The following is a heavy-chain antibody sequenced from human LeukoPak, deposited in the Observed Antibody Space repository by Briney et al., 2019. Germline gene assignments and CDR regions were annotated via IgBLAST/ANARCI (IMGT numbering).Heavy chain of an antibody. Sequence: QAGGSLRLSCAASGFTFSSYWMSWIRQAPGMGLEWVANIKQDGSEKYYVDSVKGRFTISRDNAKNSLYLQMNSLRAEDTAVYYCARAKRDPYGSGSYYYDYWGQGTLVTVSS. V-gene: IGHV3-7*01. CDR3: ARAKRDPYGSGSYYYDY. D-gene: IGHD3-10*01. CDR2: IKQDGSEK. CDR1: GFTFSSYW. J-gene: IGHJ4*02.